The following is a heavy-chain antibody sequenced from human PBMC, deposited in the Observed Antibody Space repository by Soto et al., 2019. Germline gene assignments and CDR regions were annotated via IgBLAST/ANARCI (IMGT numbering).Heavy chain of an antibody. V-gene: IGHV1-69*12. CDR2: IIPIFGTA. J-gene: IGHJ1*01. Sequence: QVQLVQSGAEVKKPGSSVKVSCKASGGTFSSYAISWVRQAPGQGLEWMGGIIPIFGTANYAQKFQGRVTITAXXPXCXXCIELCRLRSEDTAVYYCAKAGRDYSSRHGVHFPHWGQGTLVTVSS. CDR3: AKAGRDYSSRHGVHFPH. CDR1: GGTFSSYA. D-gene: IGHD3-10*01.